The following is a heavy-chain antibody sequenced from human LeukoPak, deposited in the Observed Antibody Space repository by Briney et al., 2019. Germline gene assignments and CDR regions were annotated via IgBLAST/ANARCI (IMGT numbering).Heavy chain of an antibody. V-gene: IGHV3-30*03. D-gene: IGHD4-17*01. CDR2: ISYDGSNK. J-gene: IGHJ4*02. CDR1: GFTFSSYG. Sequence: GGSLRLSCAASGFTFSSYGMHWVRQAPGKGLEWVAVISYDGSNKYYADSVKGRFTISRDNSKNTLYLQMNSLRAEDTALYYCAVTTSWYYFDYWGQGALVTVSS. CDR3: AVTTSWYYFDY.